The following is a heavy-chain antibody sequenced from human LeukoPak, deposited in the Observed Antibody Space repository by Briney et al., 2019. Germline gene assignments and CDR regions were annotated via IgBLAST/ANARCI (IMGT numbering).Heavy chain of an antibody. Sequence: GGSLRLSCAASGFTFDDYAMHWVRQAPGKGLEWVSLISGDSGSTDYADSVKGRFTISRDNSKNSLYLQMNSLRTEDTALYYCAKDHYDYVWGSYRPASDIWGQGTMVTVSS. CDR2: ISGDSGST. CDR1: GFTFDDYA. J-gene: IGHJ3*02. D-gene: IGHD3-16*02. V-gene: IGHV3-43*02. CDR3: AKDHYDYVWGSYRPASDI.